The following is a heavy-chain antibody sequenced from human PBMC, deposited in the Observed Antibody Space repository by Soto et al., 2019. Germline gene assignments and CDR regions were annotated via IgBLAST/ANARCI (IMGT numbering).Heavy chain of an antibody. Sequence: QLQLQESGPGLVKPSETLSLTCTVSGGSISSSSYYWGWIRQPPGKGLEWIGSIYYSGSTYYNPSLKRRVTISVDTSKNQFSLKLSSVTAADTAVYYCARQDTAMVKLDYWGQGTLVTVSS. CDR1: GGSISSSSYY. CDR2: IYYSGST. J-gene: IGHJ4*02. D-gene: IGHD5-18*01. CDR3: ARQDTAMVKLDY. V-gene: IGHV4-39*01.